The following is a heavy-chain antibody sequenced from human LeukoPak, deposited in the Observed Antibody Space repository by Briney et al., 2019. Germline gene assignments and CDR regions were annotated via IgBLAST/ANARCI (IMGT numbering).Heavy chain of an antibody. V-gene: IGHV4-59*02. D-gene: IGHD1-26*01. CDR1: GASVSSYY. CDR3: ARGRSGSYYYYYMDV. Sequence: PSETLSLTCSVSGASVSSYYWSWIRQPPGRGLEWIGYIYYIGNTNYNPSLKSRVTISVDTSKNQFSLKLSSVTAADTAVYYCARGRSGSYYYYYMDVWGKGTTVTVSS. CDR2: IYYIGNT. J-gene: IGHJ6*03.